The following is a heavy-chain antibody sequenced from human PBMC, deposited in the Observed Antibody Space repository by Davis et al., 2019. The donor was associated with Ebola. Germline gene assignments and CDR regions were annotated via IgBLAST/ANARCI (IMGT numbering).Heavy chain of an antibody. J-gene: IGHJ4*02. D-gene: IGHD3-16*01. CDR2: TYYRSKWYN. CDR3: ARDAGDYRDEGIDY. Sequence: SQTLSLNRAISGDSVSSNSAAWNWIRQSPSRGLEWLGRTYYRSKWYNDYAVSVKSRITINPDTSKNQFSLQLNSVTPEDTAVYYCARDAGDYRDEGIDYWGQGTLVTVSS. CDR1: GDSVSSNSAA. V-gene: IGHV6-1*01.